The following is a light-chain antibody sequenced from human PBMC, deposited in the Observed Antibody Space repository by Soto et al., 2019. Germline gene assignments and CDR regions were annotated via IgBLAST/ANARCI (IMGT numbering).Light chain of an antibody. CDR2: DAS. Sequence: EVLLTQSPATLSLSPGERATLSCRAGQSISYYVAWYQQKPGQAPRLLIYDASTRATDIPASFSGRGSGTDFTITISSLEPDDFAVYYGQYGGAFGPGNNVEIK. V-gene: IGKV3-11*01. CDR3: QYGGA. J-gene: IGKJ3*01. CDR1: QSISYY.